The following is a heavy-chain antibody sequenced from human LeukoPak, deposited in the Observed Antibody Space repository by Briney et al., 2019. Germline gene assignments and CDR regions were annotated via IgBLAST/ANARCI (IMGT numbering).Heavy chain of an antibody. CDR3: ANHYYDSSGYHVFQH. J-gene: IGHJ1*01. CDR2: ITNSGNSK. D-gene: IGHD3-22*01. CDR1: EFTFSSYS. V-gene: IGHV3-48*01. Sequence: GGSLRLSCAASEFTFSSYSMNWVRQAPGKGLEWVSYITNSGNSKSYADSVKGRFTISRDNTKNSLYLQMNGLRAEDTAVYYCANHYYDSSGYHVFQHWGQGALVTVPS.